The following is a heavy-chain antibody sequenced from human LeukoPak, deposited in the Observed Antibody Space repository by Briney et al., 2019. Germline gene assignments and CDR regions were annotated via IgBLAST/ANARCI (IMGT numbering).Heavy chain of an antibody. CDR1: GFTFSSYR. Sequence: GGSLRLSCAASGFTFSSYRMNWVRQAPGKGLEGVSYIRRSGDSIYFPDSVKGRFTMSRDNAKNSLYRQLNSVRAEDTAVYFCARVRDAYNYFHYWGQGTLVTVSS. CDR2: IRRSGDSI. V-gene: IGHV3-48*01. J-gene: IGHJ4*02. D-gene: IGHD3-10*01. CDR3: ARVRDAYNYFHY.